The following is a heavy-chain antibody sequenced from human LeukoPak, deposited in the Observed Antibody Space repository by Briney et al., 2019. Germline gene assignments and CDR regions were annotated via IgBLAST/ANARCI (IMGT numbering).Heavy chain of an antibody. CDR3: ARRDIAVPDTHFDY. CDR2: TVGSGGTT. D-gene: IGHD6-19*01. Sequence: TGGSLRLSCAASGFTFSTHDMSWVRQAPGKGLEWVSTTVGSGGTTYYADSVKGRFAISRDNSKNTLSLQMNSLRAEDTAVYYCARRDIAVPDTHFDYWGQGTLVTVSS. CDR1: GFTFSTHD. J-gene: IGHJ4*02. V-gene: IGHV3-23*01.